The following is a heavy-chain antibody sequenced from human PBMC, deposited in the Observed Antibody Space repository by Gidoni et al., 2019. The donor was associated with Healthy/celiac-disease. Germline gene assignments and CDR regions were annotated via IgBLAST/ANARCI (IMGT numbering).Heavy chain of an antibody. Sequence: QVPLVESGGGVVQRGRSLRLSCPASGFTSSSYAMHWVRQAPGKGLEWVAVISYDGSNKYYADSVKGRFTISRDNSKNTLYLQMNSLRAEDTAVYYCARDPSWELLFDYWGQGTLVTVSS. CDR2: ISYDGSNK. D-gene: IGHD1-26*01. CDR1: GFTSSSYA. V-gene: IGHV3-30-3*01. CDR3: ARDPSWELLFDY. J-gene: IGHJ4*02.